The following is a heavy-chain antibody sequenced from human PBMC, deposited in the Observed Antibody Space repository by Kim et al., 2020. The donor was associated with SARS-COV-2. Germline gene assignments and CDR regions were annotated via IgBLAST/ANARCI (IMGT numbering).Heavy chain of an antibody. CDR3: ASYSGYDGAFGY. V-gene: IGHV4-59*01. D-gene: IGHD5-12*01. CDR2: IYYSGST. CDR1: GGSISSYY. Sequence: SETLSLTCTVSGGSISSYYWSWIRQPPGKGLEWIGYIYYSGSTNYNPSLKSRVTISVDTSKNQFSLKLSSVTAADTAVYYCASYSGYDGAFGYWGQGTLVTVSS. J-gene: IGHJ4*02.